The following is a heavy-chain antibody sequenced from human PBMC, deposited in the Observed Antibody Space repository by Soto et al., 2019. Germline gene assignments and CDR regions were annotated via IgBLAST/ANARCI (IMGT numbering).Heavy chain of an antibody. CDR1: GSTFSSYG. CDR2: ISYDGSNK. Sequence: QVQLVESGGGVVQPGRSLRLSCAASGSTFSSYGMHWVRQAPGKGLEWVAVISYDGSNKYYADSVKGRFTISRDNSKNTLYLQMNSLRDEDTAVYYCAKGISNHLDYWGQGTLVTVSS. J-gene: IGHJ4*02. V-gene: IGHV3-30*18. CDR3: AKGISNHLDY. D-gene: IGHD3-3*02.